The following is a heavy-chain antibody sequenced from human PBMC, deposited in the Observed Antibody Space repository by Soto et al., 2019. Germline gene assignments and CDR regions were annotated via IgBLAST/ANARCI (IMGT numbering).Heavy chain of an antibody. CDR3: ARGRYYDILTGIMGYYGMDV. V-gene: IGHV1-69*13. J-gene: IGHJ6*02. Sequence: SVKVSCKASGVTFSSYAISWVRQAPGQGLEWMGGIIPIFGTANYAQKFRGRVTITADESTSTAYMELSSLRSEDTAVYYCARGRYYDILTGIMGYYGMDVWGQGTTVTVSS. CDR1: GVTFSSYA. CDR2: IIPIFGTA. D-gene: IGHD3-9*01.